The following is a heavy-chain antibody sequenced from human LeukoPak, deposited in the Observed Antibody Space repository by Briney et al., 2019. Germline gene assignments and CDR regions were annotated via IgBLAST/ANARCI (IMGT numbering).Heavy chain of an antibody. CDR3: ARVGYPTQRRVLSAVSIPTAGAFDV. V-gene: IGHV4-59*12. J-gene: IGHJ3*01. D-gene: IGHD2-21*01. CDR2: IYHTGST. CDR1: GGSITSYY. Sequence: SETLSLTCTVSGGSITSYYWSWIRQPPGKGLDWLGDIYHTGSTTYSPSLKSRVTISVDTSKKQFSLSLTSVTAADTAVYYCARVGYPTQRRVLSAVSIPTAGAFDVWGQGTLVTVSS.